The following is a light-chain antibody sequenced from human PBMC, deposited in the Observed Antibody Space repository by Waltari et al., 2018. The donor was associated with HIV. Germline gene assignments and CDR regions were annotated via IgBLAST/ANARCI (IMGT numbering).Light chain of an antibody. CDR1: TSNIGNNY. J-gene: IGLJ2*01. CDR3: GTWDSSLSADVV. Sequence: QSVLTQPPSVSAAPGQQVTIASPGSTSNIGNNYVSWYQQLPGTAPKLLIYDNNKRPSGIPDRFSGSKSGTSATLGITGLQTGDEADYYCGTWDSSLSADVVFGGGTKLTVL. V-gene: IGLV1-51*01. CDR2: DNN.